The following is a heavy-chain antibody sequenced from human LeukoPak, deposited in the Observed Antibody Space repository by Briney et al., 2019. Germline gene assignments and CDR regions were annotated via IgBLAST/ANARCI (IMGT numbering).Heavy chain of an antibody. CDR1: GGSFSGYY. CDR3: ARVRGAAMVTHYDY. D-gene: IGHD5-18*01. J-gene: IGHJ4*02. Sequence: SETLSLTCAVYGGSFSGYYWSWIRQPPGKGLEGIGEINHSGSTNYNPSLKSRVTISVDTSKNQFSLKLSSVTAADTAVYYCARVRGAAMVTHYDYWGQGTLVTVSS. CDR2: INHSGST. V-gene: IGHV4-34*01.